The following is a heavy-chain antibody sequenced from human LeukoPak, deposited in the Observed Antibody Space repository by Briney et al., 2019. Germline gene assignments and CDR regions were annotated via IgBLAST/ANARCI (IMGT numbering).Heavy chain of an antibody. CDR2: INSDGSST. J-gene: IGHJ4*02. Sequence: GGSLRLSCAASGFTFSSYWMHWVRQAPGKGLVWVSRINSDGSSTSYADSVKGRFTISRDNAKNTLYLQMNSLRAEDTAVYYCARVVYCGGDCYHFDYWGQETLVTVSS. D-gene: IGHD2-21*02. CDR1: GFTFSSYW. CDR3: ARVVYCGGDCYHFDY. V-gene: IGHV3-74*01.